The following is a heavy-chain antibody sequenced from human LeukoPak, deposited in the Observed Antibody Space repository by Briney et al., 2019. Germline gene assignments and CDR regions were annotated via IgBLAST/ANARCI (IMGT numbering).Heavy chain of an antibody. V-gene: IGHV1-3*03. CDR3: ARGSGLGGPFDY. D-gene: IGHD6-25*01. CDR1: GYTFTSYY. Sequence: ASVKVSCKASGYTFTSYYMHWVRQAPGQRLEWMGWINAGNGNTKYSQESQGRVTITRDTSASTAYMELSSLRSEDMAVYYCARGSGLGGPFDYWGQGTLVTVSS. J-gene: IGHJ4*02. CDR2: INAGNGNT.